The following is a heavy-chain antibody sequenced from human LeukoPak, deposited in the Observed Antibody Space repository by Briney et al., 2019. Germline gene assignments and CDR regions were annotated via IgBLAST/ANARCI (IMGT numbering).Heavy chain of an antibody. J-gene: IGHJ2*01. CDR2: INWNGGST. CDR1: GFTFTNYW. V-gene: IGHV3-20*04. CDR3: VTTWGAHYWYFDL. Sequence: GGSLRLSCAASGFTFTNYWMSWVRQAPGKGLEWVSGINWNGGSTGYADSVKGRFTISRDNAKNSLYLQMNSLRAEDTAVYYCVTTWGAHYWYFDLWGRGALVTVSS. D-gene: IGHD1-26*01.